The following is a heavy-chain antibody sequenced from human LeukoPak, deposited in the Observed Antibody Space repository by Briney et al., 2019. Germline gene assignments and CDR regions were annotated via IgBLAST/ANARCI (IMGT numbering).Heavy chain of an antibody. CDR2: ISGSGGST. CDR1: GFTFSSYA. D-gene: IGHD6-19*01. V-gene: IGHV3-23*01. Sequence: GGSLRLSCAASGFTFSSYAMSWVRQAPGKGLEWVSAISGSGGSTYYADSVKGRFTISRDNSKNTLYLQMNSLRAEDTAVYYCARGLSSGWYYRTGYFQHWGQGTLVTVSS. J-gene: IGHJ1*01. CDR3: ARGLSSGWYYRTGYFQH.